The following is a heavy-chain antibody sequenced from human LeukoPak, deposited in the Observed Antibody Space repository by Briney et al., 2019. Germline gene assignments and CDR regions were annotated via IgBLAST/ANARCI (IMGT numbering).Heavy chain of an antibody. J-gene: IGHJ5*02. D-gene: IGHD1-1*01. CDR1: GGSISSYY. CDR2: IYTSGST. V-gene: IGHV4-4*07. CDR3: GRSPRYNGKDGVLSYNP. Sequence: SETLSLTCTVCGGSISSYYWSWIRQPAGKGLEWLGRIYTSGSTNYNPSLKSRVTMSVDTSKNQLSLKRSSVTAADTAVYSCGRSPRYNGKDGVLSYNPWGQETLVTVSS.